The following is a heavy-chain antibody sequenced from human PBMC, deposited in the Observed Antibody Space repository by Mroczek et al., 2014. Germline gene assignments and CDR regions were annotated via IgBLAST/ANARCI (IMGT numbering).Heavy chain of an antibody. CDR1: IHFSSYA. V-gene: IGHV3-30-3*01. Sequence: QVQLVESGEAWSSLEVPETLLCSLWIHFSSYAMHWVRQAPGKGLEWVAVISYDGSNKYYADSVKGRFTISRDNSKNTLYLQMNSLRAEDTAVYYCASMRGISGSYLDYWGQGTLVTVSS. D-gene: IGHD1-26*01. CDR3: ASMRGISGSYLDY. CDR2: ISYDGSNK. J-gene: IGHJ4*02.